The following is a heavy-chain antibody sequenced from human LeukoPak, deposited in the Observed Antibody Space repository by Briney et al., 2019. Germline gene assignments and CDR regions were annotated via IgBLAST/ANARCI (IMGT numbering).Heavy chain of an antibody. CDR1: GGSISSYY. V-gene: IGHV4-59*08. J-gene: IGHJ4*02. Sequence: KTSETLSLTCTVSGGSISSYYWSWIRQPPGKGLEWIGYIYYSGSTNYNPSLKSRVTISVDTSKNQFSLKLSSVTAADTAVYYCARSYGGNFRYWGQGTLVTVSS. CDR2: IYYSGST. D-gene: IGHD4-23*01. CDR3: ARSYGGNFRY.